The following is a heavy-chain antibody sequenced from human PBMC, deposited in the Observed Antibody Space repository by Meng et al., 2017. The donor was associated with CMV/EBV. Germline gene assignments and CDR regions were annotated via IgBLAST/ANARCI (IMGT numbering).Heavy chain of an antibody. J-gene: IGHJ5*02. D-gene: IGHD1-26*01. CDR2: ISSSSSYI. CDR1: GFAFSSFS. Sequence: SGFAFSSFSMIWVRQGPGKGLEWVSSISSSSSYIYYADSVKGRFTISRDNAKNSLYLQMNSLRAEDTAVYYCARDSGSYRLGWFDPWGQGTLVTVSS. CDR3: ARDSGSYRLGWFDP. V-gene: IGHV3-21*01.